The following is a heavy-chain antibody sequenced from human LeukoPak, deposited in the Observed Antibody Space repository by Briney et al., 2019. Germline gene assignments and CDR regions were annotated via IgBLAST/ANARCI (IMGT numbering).Heavy chain of an antibody. CDR2: ISSSGSTI. J-gene: IGHJ4*02. D-gene: IGHD1-20*01. Sequence: GGSLRLSCAASGFTFSSYEMNWVRQAPGKGLEWVSYISSSGSTIYYADSVKGRFTISRDNSKNTLYLQMNSLRAEDTAVYYCAKSRHPYNWNDGAFFDYWGQGTLVTVSS. V-gene: IGHV3-48*03. CDR3: AKSRHPYNWNDGAFFDY. CDR1: GFTFSSYE.